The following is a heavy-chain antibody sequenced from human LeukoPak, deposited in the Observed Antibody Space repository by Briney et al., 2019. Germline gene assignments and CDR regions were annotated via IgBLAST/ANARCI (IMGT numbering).Heavy chain of an antibody. V-gene: IGHV3-23*01. Sequence: GALRLSCAASGFTFSSHAMSWVRRALGKGLEWVSAISVSGDNTYYADSVKGRFTISRDNSKNTLYLQMNSLRAEDTAVYYCARPYSSSVQRYFDYWGQGTLVTVSS. D-gene: IGHD2-2*01. CDR2: ISVSGDNT. CDR1: GFTFSSHA. J-gene: IGHJ4*02. CDR3: ARPYSSSVQRYFDY.